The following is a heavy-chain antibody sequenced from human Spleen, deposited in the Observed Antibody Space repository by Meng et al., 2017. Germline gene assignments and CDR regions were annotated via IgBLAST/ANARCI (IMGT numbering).Heavy chain of an antibody. V-gene: IGHV1-69*13. D-gene: IGHD2-15*01. CDR1: GYTFTGYY. J-gene: IGHJ3*02. CDR3: ASGDCSGGSCYSAFDI. CDR2: IIPIFGTA. Sequence: SVKVSCKASGYTFTGYYMHWVRQAPGQGLEWMGGIIPIFGTANYAQKFQGRVTITADESTSTAYMELSSLRSEDTAVYYCASGDCSGGSCYSAFDIWGQGTMVTVSS.